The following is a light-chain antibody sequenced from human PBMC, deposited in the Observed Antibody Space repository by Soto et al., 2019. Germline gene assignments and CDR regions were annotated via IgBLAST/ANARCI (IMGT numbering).Light chain of an antibody. J-gene: IGKJ4*01. CDR3: QQYYSYPLT. V-gene: IGKV1-8*01. CDR1: QGISSY. Sequence: AIRMTQSPSSLSANTGDRVTITCRASQGISSYLAWYQQKPGKAPKLLIYAASTLQSGVPSRFSGSGSGTDFTLTISCLQSEDFATYYCQQYYSYPLTFGGGTKVDIK. CDR2: AAS.